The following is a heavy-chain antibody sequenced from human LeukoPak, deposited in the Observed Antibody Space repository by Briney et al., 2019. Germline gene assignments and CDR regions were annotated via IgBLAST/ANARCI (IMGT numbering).Heavy chain of an antibody. D-gene: IGHD3-3*01. CDR2: IYTSGST. CDR1: GGSISSYY. J-gene: IGHJ4*02. V-gene: IGHV4-4*07. CDR3: ARDGQSTIFGVVIRYFDY. Sequence: SETLSLTCTVSGGSISSYYWSWIGQPAGKGLEWIGRIYTSGSTNYNPSLKSRVTMSVDTSKNQFSLKLSSVTAADTAVYYCARDGQSTIFGVVIRYFDYWGQGTLVTVSS.